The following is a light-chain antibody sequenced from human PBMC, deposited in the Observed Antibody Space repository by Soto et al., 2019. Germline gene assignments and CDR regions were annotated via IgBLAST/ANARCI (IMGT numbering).Light chain of an antibody. Sequence: QSALTQPASVSGSPGQSITISCSGTSSDVGGYKFVSWYQQYPGKAPKLMIYDVNNRPSGVSHRFSGSKSGNTASLTISGLQAEDEADYYCISYTSSSCYVFGTGTKLTVL. CDR2: DVN. V-gene: IGLV2-14*01. CDR3: ISYTSSSCYV. CDR1: SSDVGGYKF. J-gene: IGLJ1*01.